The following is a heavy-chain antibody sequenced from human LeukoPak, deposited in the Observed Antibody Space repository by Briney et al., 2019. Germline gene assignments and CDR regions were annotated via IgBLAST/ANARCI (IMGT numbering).Heavy chain of an antibody. CDR2: INAGNGNT. Sequence: ASVKVSCKASGYTFTSYGISWVRQAPGQGLEWMGWINAGNGNTKYSQKFQGRVTITRDTSASTAYMELSSLRSEDTAVYYCARVWGSSWYGYYFDYWGQGTLVTVSS. CDR3: ARVWGSSWYGYYFDY. J-gene: IGHJ4*02. V-gene: IGHV1-3*01. CDR1: GYTFTSYG. D-gene: IGHD6-13*01.